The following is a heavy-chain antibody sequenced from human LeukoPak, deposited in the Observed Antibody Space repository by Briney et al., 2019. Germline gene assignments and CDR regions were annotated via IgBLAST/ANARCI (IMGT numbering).Heavy chain of an antibody. Sequence: GGFLRLSCAASGFTFSSYWMHWVRQAPGKGLVWVSRINSDGSSTSYADSVKGRFTISRDNAKNTLYLQMNSLRAEDTAVYYCARVLDGVGATRSFDYWGQGTLVTVSS. D-gene: IGHD1-26*01. J-gene: IGHJ4*02. CDR1: GFTFSSYW. V-gene: IGHV3-74*01. CDR2: INSDGSST. CDR3: ARVLDGVGATRSFDY.